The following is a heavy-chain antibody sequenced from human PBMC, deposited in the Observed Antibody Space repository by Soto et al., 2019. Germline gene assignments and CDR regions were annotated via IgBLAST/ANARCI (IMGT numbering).Heavy chain of an antibody. V-gene: IGHV4-59*01. CDR3: ARDKVGATTWDYFDY. CDR1: GGSISSYY. D-gene: IGHD1-26*01. J-gene: IGHJ4*02. CDR2: IYYSGST. Sequence: QVQLQESGPGLVKPSETLSLTCTVSGGSISSYYWSWIRQPPGKGLEWIGYIYYSGSTNYNPSLRSRVTIAVDTSKNQSSLKLSSVTAADTAVYYCARDKVGATTWDYFDYWGQGTLVTVSS.